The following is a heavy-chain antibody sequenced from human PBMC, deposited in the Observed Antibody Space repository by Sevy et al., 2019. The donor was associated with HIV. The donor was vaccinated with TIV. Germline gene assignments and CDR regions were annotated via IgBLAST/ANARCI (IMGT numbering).Heavy chain of an antibody. Sequence: ASGKVSCEASGYTFPSYGITWVRQAPGQGLEWMGWISSYSGYTNYAQKLQGRVTMTTDTSTSTAYMELRSLTSDDTAVYYCARDGVSGIVVVPASKGTYFFDYWGQGTLVTVSS. J-gene: IGHJ4*02. CDR2: ISSYSGYT. CDR3: ARDGVSGIVVVPASKGTYFFDY. CDR1: GYTFPSYG. V-gene: IGHV1-18*01. D-gene: IGHD2-2*01.